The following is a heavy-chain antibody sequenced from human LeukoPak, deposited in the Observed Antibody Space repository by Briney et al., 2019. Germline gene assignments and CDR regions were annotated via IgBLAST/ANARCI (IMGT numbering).Heavy chain of an antibody. D-gene: IGHD6-19*01. Sequence: GGSLRLSCAASGFTVSTYYMSWVRQAPGKGLEWVAVISYDGSNKYYADSVKGRFTISRDNSKNTLYLQMNSLRAEDTAVYYCARVSSGGWYVVDYWGQGTLVTVSS. CDR2: ISYDGSNK. J-gene: IGHJ4*02. CDR1: GFTVSTYY. CDR3: ARVSSGGWYVVDY. V-gene: IGHV3-30*03.